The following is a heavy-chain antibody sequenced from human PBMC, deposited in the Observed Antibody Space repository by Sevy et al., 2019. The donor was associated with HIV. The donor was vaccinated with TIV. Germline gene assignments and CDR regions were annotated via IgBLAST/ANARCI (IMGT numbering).Heavy chain of an antibody. CDR2: VYDSGNS. CDR3: ARGGGIYYDSRGFHPQYYFDS. V-gene: IGHV4-59*01. CDR1: GGSINSFF. J-gene: IGHJ4*02. D-gene: IGHD3-22*01. Sequence: SETLSLTCAVSGGSINSFFWSWIRQSPGKGLEWIGYVYDSGNSEYNPSLRSRVTISVGTSKKQFSLKLRSVTAADTAVYYCARGGGIYYDSRGFHPQYYFDSWGQGTLVTVSS.